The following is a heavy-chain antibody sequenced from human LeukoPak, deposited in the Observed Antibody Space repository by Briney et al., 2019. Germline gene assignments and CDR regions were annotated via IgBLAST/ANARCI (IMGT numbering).Heavy chain of an antibody. V-gene: IGHV1-69*13. CDR2: IIPIFGTA. Sequence: ASVKVSXKASGGTFSSYAISWVRQAPGQGLEWMGGIIPIFGTANYAQKFQGRVTITADESTSTAYMELSSLRSEDTAVYYCARSVRPAAINWFDPWGQGTLVTVSS. CDR3: ARSVRPAAINWFDP. CDR1: GGTFSSYA. D-gene: IGHD2-2*02. J-gene: IGHJ5*02.